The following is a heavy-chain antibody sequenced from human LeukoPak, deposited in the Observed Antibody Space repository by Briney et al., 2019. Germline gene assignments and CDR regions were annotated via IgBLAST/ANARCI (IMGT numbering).Heavy chain of an antibody. D-gene: IGHD3-22*01. CDR1: GGSFSGYY. Sequence: SETLSLTCAVYGGSFSGYYWNWIRQPPGKGLEWIGEINHSGSTNYNPSLKSRVTISVDTSKNQFSLKLSSVTAADTAVYYCARQGRYDTTGRWFDPWGLGTLVTVSS. J-gene: IGHJ5*02. CDR3: ARQGRYDTTGRWFDP. CDR2: INHSGST. V-gene: IGHV4-34*01.